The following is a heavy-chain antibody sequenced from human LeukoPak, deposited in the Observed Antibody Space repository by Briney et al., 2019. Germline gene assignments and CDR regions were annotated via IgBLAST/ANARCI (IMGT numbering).Heavy chain of an antibody. J-gene: IGHJ4*02. Sequence: TGGSLRLSCAASGFTFSSYEMNWVRQAPGKGLEWVSHISSSGSTIYYADSVKGRFTISRDNAKNSLYLQMNSLRAEDTAVYYCASVSRLPIDYWGQGTLVTVSS. CDR1: GFTFSSYE. V-gene: IGHV3-48*03. CDR3: ASVSRLPIDY. D-gene: IGHD3-3*02. CDR2: ISSSGSTI.